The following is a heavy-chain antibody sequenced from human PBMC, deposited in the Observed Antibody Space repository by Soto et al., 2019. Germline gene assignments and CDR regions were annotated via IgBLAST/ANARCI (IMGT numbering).Heavy chain of an antibody. CDR2: INPSGGST. J-gene: IGHJ4*02. CDR1: GYTFTSYY. Sequence: ASVKVSCKASGYTFTSYYMHWVRQAPGQGLEWMGIINPSGGSTSYAQKFQGRVTMTRDTSTSTVYMELSSLRSEDTAVYYCAREFGGTMVRGVIFFDYWGQGTLVTSPQ. CDR3: AREFGGTMVRGVIFFDY. D-gene: IGHD3-10*01. V-gene: IGHV1-46*03.